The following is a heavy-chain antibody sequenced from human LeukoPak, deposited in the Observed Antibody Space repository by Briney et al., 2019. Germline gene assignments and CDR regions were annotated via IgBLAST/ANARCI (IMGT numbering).Heavy chain of an antibody. CDR1: GFTFSDYY. Sequence: GGSLRLSCVASGFTFSDYYMSWIRQAPGNGLQYVSYISSSGTYANYANSVKGRFTNSRDNAKNSLYLQMNSLRADDTAVYYCARGGYDILTGTSLFDPWGQGTLVTVSS. D-gene: IGHD3-9*01. CDR3: ARGGYDILTGTSLFDP. J-gene: IGHJ5*02. CDR2: ISSSGTYA. V-gene: IGHV3-11*05.